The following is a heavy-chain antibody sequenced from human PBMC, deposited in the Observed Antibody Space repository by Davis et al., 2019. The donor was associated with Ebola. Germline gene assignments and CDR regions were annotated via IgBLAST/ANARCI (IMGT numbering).Heavy chain of an antibody. CDR2: IKQDGSEK. D-gene: IGHD3-3*01. V-gene: IGHV3-7*03. J-gene: IGHJ4*02. CDR1: GFSFSSYW. Sequence: PGGSLRLSCAASGFSFSSYWMGWVRQAPGKGLEWVASIKQDGSEKYYVDSVKGRFTISRDNAKNSLYLQMNSLRAEDTALYYCAKGPLRFLEWLPADYWGQGTLVTVSS. CDR3: AKGPLRFLEWLPADY.